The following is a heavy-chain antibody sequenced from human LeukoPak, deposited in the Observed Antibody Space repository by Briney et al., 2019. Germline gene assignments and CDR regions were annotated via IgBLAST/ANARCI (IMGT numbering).Heavy chain of an antibody. D-gene: IGHD6-19*01. CDR1: GGSFSGYY. CDR3: ARARKSSGWDNPDY. Sequence: PSETLSLTCAVYGGSFSGYYWSWIRQPPGKGLEWIGEINHSGSTNYNPSLKSRVTISVDTSKNQFSLKLGSVTAADTAVYYCARARKSSGWDNPDYWGQGTLVTVSS. V-gene: IGHV4-34*01. J-gene: IGHJ4*02. CDR2: INHSGST.